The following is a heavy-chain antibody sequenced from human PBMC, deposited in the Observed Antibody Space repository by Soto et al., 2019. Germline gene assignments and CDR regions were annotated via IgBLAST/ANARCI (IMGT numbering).Heavy chain of an antibody. J-gene: IGHJ4*02. D-gene: IGHD4-17*01. CDR1: GDSMTGAN. Sequence: SETLSLTCSVSGDSMTGANWGWFRQSPEKGLEWIGYIDYSGSTNYNPSLRSRITTTIDTSSNQFSLNLASVTAADAAVYYCTRARYGDHFDSWGQGTLVTVSS. V-gene: IGHV4-59*01. CDR3: TRARYGDHFDS. CDR2: IDYSGST.